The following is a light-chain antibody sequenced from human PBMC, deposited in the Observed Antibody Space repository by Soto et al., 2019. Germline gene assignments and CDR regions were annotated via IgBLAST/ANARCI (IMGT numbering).Light chain of an antibody. CDR1: QSITNW. CDR2: EAF. CDR3: KRYNDYSER. V-gene: IGKV1-5*03. Sequence: DIQMTQSPSTLSASVGDRVTITCRASQSITNWLAWYQQKPGKAPKLLIYEAFSLESGVPSRFSGSGSGTVFTLTFSSLQPDDFATYYCKRYNDYSERFGQGTKVDIK. J-gene: IGKJ1*01.